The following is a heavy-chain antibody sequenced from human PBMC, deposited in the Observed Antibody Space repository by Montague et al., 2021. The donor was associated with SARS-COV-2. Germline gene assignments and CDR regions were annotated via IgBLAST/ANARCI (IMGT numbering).Heavy chain of an antibody. Sequence: SLRLSCAASGFTFSSYNMHWVRQAPGKGLEWVSSISSSGSDIHYADSVKGRFTISRDNARNSLYLQMNSLTAEDTAVYYCANLYSCGSWGQGTLVTVSS. J-gene: IGHJ4*02. V-gene: IGHV3-21*01. D-gene: IGHD5-18*01. CDR3: ANLYSCGS. CDR1: GFTFSSYN. CDR2: ISSSGSDI.